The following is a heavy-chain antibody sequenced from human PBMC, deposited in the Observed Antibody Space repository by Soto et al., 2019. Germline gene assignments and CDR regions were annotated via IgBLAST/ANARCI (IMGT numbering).Heavy chain of an antibody. D-gene: IGHD3-3*01. CDR2: IWYDGSNK. CDR1: GSTFSSYG. V-gene: IGHV3-33*01. CDR3: ARFPGGFWSGSRMLGHI. Sequence: PGGSLRLSCAASGSTFSSYGMHWVRQAPGKGLEWVAVIWYDGSNKYYADSVKGRFTISRDNSKNTLYLQMNSLRAEDTAVYYCARFPGGFWSGSRMLGHIWGQGTMVTVSS. J-gene: IGHJ3*02.